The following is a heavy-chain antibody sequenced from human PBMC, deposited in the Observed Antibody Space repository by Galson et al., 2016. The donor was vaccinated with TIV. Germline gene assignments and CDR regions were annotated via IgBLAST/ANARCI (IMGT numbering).Heavy chain of an antibody. Sequence: SLRLSCAASGFTFTSFEMNWVRHGPGRGLEWVASIISSGSIIHYADSVKGRFTISRDNARESLFLQMNSLRADDAAVYYCARRGNYRADAFDVWGQGTTVTVPS. V-gene: IGHV3-48*03. CDR2: IISSGSII. J-gene: IGHJ3*01. CDR3: ARRGNYRADAFDV. D-gene: IGHD1-7*01. CDR1: GFTFTSFE.